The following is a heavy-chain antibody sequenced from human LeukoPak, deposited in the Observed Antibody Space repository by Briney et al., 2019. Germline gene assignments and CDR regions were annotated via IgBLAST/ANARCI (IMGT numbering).Heavy chain of an antibody. J-gene: IGHJ4*02. D-gene: IGHD6-19*01. CDR2: IFYSGRT. CDR3: ARVLKGSKYSSGWPFDY. CDR1: GGSISSSSYY. V-gene: IGHV4-39*07. Sequence: SETLSLTCAVSGGSISSSSYYWGWIRQPPGKGLEWIGSIFYSGRTFYNPSLTSRVTISVDTSKNQFSLKLTSVTAADTAVYYCARVLKGSKYSSGWPFDYWGQGTLVTVSS.